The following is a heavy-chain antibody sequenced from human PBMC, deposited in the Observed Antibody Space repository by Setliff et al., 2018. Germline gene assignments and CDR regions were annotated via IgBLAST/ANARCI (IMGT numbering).Heavy chain of an antibody. D-gene: IGHD2-2*01. CDR2: INHTGST. CDR3: ARGYCNSAGCFFAGWFDP. Sequence: LSLTCAVSGGSLSGYYWSWIRQPPGKGLELIGEINHTGSTNYNPSLKSRVTISVDTSKNQFSLRLSSVTAADTAVYYCARGYCNSAGCFFAGWFDPWGQGTLVTVSS. V-gene: IGHV4-34*01. CDR1: GGSLSGYY. J-gene: IGHJ5*02.